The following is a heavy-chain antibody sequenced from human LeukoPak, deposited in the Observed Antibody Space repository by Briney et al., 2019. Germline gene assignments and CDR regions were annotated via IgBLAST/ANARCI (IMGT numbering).Heavy chain of an antibody. V-gene: IGHV4-61*08. D-gene: IGHD3-3*01. Sequence: SETLSLTCTVSGGSVSSADYYWSWIRHPPGKTLEWIGYIYHTGSNNYKYSLKSRVTISLDTSKNRFSLRLSSVTAADTAVYYCQSRFLEWLLDYWGQGTLVTVSS. CDR2: IYHTGSN. J-gene: IGHJ4*02. CDR1: GGSVSSADYY. CDR3: QSRFLEWLLDY.